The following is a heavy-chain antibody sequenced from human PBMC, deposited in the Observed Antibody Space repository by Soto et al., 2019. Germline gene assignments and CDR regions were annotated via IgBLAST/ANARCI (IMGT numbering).Heavy chain of an antibody. J-gene: IGHJ3*02. CDR1: GFTFSSYG. CDR2: ISYDGSNK. D-gene: IGHD5-18*01. V-gene: IGHV3-30*18. CDR3: AKVLVGVTAMVASSDAFDI. Sequence: QVQLVESGGGVVQPGRSLRLSCAASGFTFSSYGMHWVRQAPGKGLEWVAVISYDGSNKYYADSVKGRFTISRDNSKNTLYLQMNSLRAEDTAVYYCAKVLVGVTAMVASSDAFDIWGQGTMVTVSS.